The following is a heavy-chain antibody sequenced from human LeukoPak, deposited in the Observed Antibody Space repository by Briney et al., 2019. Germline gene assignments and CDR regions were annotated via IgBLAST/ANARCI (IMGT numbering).Heavy chain of an antibody. CDR3: ARALRITMVRGRTYYVDV. CDR1: GFTFSDHY. CDR2: SRNKVNTYTT. V-gene: IGHV3-72*01. J-gene: IGHJ6*03. D-gene: IGHD3-10*01. Sequence: PGGSLRLSCAASGFTFSDHYMDWVRQAPGKGLEWVGRSRNKVNTYTTEYAASVKGRFTISRDDSKNSLYLQMNSLKTEDTAVYYCARALRITMVRGRTYYVDVWGKGTTVTVSS.